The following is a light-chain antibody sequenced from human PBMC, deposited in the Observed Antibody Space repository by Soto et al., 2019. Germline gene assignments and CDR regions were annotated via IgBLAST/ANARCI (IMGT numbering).Light chain of an antibody. J-gene: IGKJ5*01. CDR1: QSVSRR. CDR2: GAS. V-gene: IGKV3-20*01. CDR3: QHYGETPIT. Sequence: EIVFTHSPGTLSLSPGGRATLSCRASQSVSRRLAWYQHRPGQSPRLLISGASMRASGVPVRFSGSGSGTDFTLTISRLEPEDFAVYYCQHYGETPITFGLGTRLEIK.